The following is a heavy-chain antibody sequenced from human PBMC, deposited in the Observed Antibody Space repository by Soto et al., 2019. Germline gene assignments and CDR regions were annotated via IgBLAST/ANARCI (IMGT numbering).Heavy chain of an antibody. V-gene: IGHV4-59*08. D-gene: IGHD1-1*01. CDR1: GGSISSYY. J-gene: IGHJ4*02. CDR2: ISDSGTT. CDR3: AGHNRHWPHFDY. Sequence: PSETLSLTCTVSGGSISSYYWSWIRQPPGQGLEWIGYISDSGTTNYNLPLSSRVTMSLDMSKNQFSLNLKSVTAADTAVYYCAGHNRHWPHFDYWGQGTLVTVSS.